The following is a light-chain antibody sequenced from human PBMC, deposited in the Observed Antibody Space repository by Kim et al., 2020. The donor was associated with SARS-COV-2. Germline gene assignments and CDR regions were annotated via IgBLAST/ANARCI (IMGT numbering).Light chain of an antibody. CDR3: AAWDDSLSGLV. Sequence: GQRVTISCSGSSSNIGSHSVHWYQQFPGTAPKLLIYSTTHRPSGVPDRFSGSKSGTSASLAISGLRSEDETDYYCAAWDDSLSGLVFGGGTKLTVL. CDR1: SSNIGSHS. V-gene: IGLV1-47*01. CDR2: STT. J-gene: IGLJ2*01.